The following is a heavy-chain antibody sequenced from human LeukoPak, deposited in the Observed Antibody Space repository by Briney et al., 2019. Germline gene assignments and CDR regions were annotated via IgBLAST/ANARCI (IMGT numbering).Heavy chain of an antibody. J-gene: IGHJ4*02. CDR3: AKVAALRDSYGYFDY. V-gene: IGHV3-53*01. D-gene: IGHD5-18*01. CDR1: GFTVSSNY. Sequence: GGSLRLSCAVSGFTVSSNYMSWVRQAPGKGLEWVSVIYSDGSTYSADSADPVKGRFTISRDNSKNTLYLQIKSLRAEDTAVYYCAKVAALRDSYGYFDYWGQGTLVTVSS. CDR2: IYSDGST.